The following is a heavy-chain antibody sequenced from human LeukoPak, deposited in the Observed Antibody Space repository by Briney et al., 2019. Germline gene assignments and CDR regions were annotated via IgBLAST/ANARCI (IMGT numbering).Heavy chain of an antibody. D-gene: IGHD2-15*01. CDR1: GGSISSGGYY. V-gene: IGHV4-31*03. CDR3: AFYCSGGSCYSGLDAFDI. J-gene: IGHJ3*02. CDR2: IYYSGST. Sequence: SETLSLTCTVSGGSISSGGYYWSWIRQHPGKGLEWIGYIYYSGSTYYNRSLKSRVTISVDTSKNQFSLKLSSVTAADTAVYYCAFYCSGGSCYSGLDAFDIWGQGTMVPVSS.